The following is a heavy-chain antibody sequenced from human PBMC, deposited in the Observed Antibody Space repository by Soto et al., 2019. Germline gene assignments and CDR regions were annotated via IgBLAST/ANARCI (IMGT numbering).Heavy chain of an antibody. CDR2: IWYDGSNK. CDR1: GFTFSSYG. J-gene: IGHJ5*02. CDR3: AKLTRGYCSGDSCPNWFDP. Sequence: GGSLRLSCAASGFTFSSYGMHWVRQAPGKGLEWVAVIWYDGSNKYYADSVKGRFTISRDNSKNTLYLQMNSLRAEDTAVYYCAKLTRGYCSGDSCPNWFDPWGQGTQVTVSS. V-gene: IGHV3-33*06. D-gene: IGHD2-15*01.